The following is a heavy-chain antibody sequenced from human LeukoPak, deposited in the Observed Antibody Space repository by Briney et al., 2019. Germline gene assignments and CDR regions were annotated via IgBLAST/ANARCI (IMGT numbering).Heavy chain of an antibody. J-gene: IGHJ6*03. CDR1: GYSISSGYY. V-gene: IGHV4-38-2*02. D-gene: IGHD1-1*01. CDR2: IYHSGST. CDR3: ARGTDLYYYYYMDV. Sequence: SETLSLTCTVSGYSISSGYYWGWIRQPPGKGLEWIGSIYHSGSTNYNPSLKSRVTISVDTSKNQFSLKLSSVTAADTAVYYCARGTDLYYYYYMDVWGEGTTVTVSS.